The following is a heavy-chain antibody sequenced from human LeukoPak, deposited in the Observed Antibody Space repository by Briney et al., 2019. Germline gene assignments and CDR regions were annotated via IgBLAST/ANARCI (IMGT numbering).Heavy chain of an antibody. J-gene: IGHJ5*02. V-gene: IGHV4-59*01. CDR1: GGSISSYY. CDR3: ARDRLQLQS. CDR2: IYYSGST. Sequence: SETLSLTCAVSGGSISSYYWSWIRQPPGKGLEWIGYIYYSGSTNYNPSLKSRVTISVDTSKNQFSLKLSSVTAADTAVYYCARDRLQLQSWGQGTLVTVSS. D-gene: IGHD1-1*01.